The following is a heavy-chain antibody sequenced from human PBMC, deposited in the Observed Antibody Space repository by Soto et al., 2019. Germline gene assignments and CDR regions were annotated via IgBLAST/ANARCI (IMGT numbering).Heavy chain of an antibody. CDR3: ERQDVRAWGRFDP. CDR1: GGCVSSSTYY. V-gene: IGHV4-39*01. J-gene: IGHJ5*02. CDR2: IYYSGIT. D-gene: IGHD7-27*01. Sequence: PXGTLSLTCTVSGGCVSSSTYYWGWIRQPPGKGLEWIGAIYYSGITYYNPSLQSRVTISVDTSKNQFSLRLSFVTAADAALYFCERQDVRAWGRFDPWGQGTLVTVPS.